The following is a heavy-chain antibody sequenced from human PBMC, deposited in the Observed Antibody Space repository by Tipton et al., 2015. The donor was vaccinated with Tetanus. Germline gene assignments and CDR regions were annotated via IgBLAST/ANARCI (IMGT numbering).Heavy chain of an antibody. CDR1: GYTFTGYY. CDR3: ARDRSDYIYYGMDG. D-gene: IGHD3-10*01. J-gene: IGHJ6*02. Sequence: VQLVQSGAEVKKPGASVKVSCKASGYTFTGYYIYWVRQAPGQGLEWMGWIDPNSGGTVYAQKFQGRVTMTRDTSISTAYMELRSLRSDDTAVYYCARDRSDYIYYGMDGWGPGTTVTVS. CDR2: IDPNSGGT. V-gene: IGHV1-2*02.